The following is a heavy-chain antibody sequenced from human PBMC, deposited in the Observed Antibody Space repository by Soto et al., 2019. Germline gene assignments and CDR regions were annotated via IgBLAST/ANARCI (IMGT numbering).Heavy chain of an antibody. V-gene: IGHV3-43*01. Sequence: GGSLRLSCAASGFTFDDYTMHWVRQAPGKGLEWVSLISWDGGSTYYADSVKGRFTISRDNSKNSLYLQMNSLRTEDTALYYGAKDKSDYHGSGSYYYGMDVWGQGTTVTVSS. CDR1: GFTFDDYT. CDR3: AKDKSDYHGSGSYYYGMDV. D-gene: IGHD3-10*01. CDR2: ISWDGGST. J-gene: IGHJ6*02.